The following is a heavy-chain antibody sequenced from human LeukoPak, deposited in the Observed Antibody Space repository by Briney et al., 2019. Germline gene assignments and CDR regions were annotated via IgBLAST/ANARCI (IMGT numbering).Heavy chain of an antibody. Sequence: PGGSLRLSCVASGFTFRSYAMSWVRQAPGKGLEWVSDIIDSGVSTYYADSVKGRFTISRDNSKNTMYLQMNSLRAEDTALYYCAKVNGYCSGGSCYSSGSYYYYGMDVWGKGTTVTVSS. V-gene: IGHV3-23*01. D-gene: IGHD2-15*01. CDR3: AKVNGYCSGGSCYSSGSYYYYGMDV. J-gene: IGHJ6*04. CDR2: IIDSGVST. CDR1: GFTFRSYA.